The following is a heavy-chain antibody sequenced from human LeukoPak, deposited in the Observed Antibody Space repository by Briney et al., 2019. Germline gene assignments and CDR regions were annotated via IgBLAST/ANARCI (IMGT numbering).Heavy chain of an antibody. J-gene: IGHJ5*02. CDR3: AREAVAGTGSWFDP. Sequence: SVKVSCKASGGTFSSYAISWVRQAPGQGLEWMGRIIPILGIANYAQKFQGRVTITADKSTSTAYMELSSLRSGDTAVYYCAREAVAGTGSWFDPWGQGTLVTVSS. D-gene: IGHD6-19*01. CDR2: IIPILGIA. V-gene: IGHV1-69*04. CDR1: GGTFSSYA.